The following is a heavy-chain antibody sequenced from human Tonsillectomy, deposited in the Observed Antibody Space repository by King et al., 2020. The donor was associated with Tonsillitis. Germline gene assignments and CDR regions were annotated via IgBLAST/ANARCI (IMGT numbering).Heavy chain of an antibody. CDR2: ISSNGGST. J-gene: IGHJ4*02. CDR1: GLTFNSYA. CDR3: VKDRNYYDSSGYFDY. V-gene: IGHV3-64D*06. Sequence: VQLVESGGGLVQPGGSLRRSCSASGLTFNSYAMHWVRQAAGKGLESVSAISSNGGSTYYADSVKGRLTISRDNSKNTLYLQMSSLRAEDTAVYYCVKDRNYYDSSGYFDYWGQGTLVTVSS. D-gene: IGHD3-22*01.